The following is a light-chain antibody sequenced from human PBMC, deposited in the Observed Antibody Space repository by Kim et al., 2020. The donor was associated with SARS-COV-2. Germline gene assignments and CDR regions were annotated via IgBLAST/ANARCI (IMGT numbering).Light chain of an antibody. CDR1: SSNIGSNY. J-gene: IGLJ2*01. Sequence: VTISCSGGSSNIGSNYVYWYQQLPGPAPKLLIYRNNQRPSGVPDRFSGSKSGTSASLAISGLRSEDEADYYCAAWDDSLSGRGVVFGGGTQLTVL. CDR2: RNN. V-gene: IGLV1-47*01. CDR3: AAWDDSLSGRGVV.